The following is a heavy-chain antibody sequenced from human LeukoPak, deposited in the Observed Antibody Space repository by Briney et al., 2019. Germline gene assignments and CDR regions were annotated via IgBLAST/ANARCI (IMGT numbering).Heavy chain of an antibody. Sequence: SETLSLTCAVSGGSISSNNWWTWVRQPPGKGLEWIGEVYHSGSINYNPSLKSRVGLSVDRSKKQFSLKLNSVTAADTGFYYCARDGLGRLVVGTAKPRNYFDHWGQGALVTVSS. V-gene: IGHV4-4*02. J-gene: IGHJ4*02. D-gene: IGHD1-26*01. CDR1: GGSISSNNW. CDR3: ARDGLGRLVVGTAKPRNYFDH. CDR2: VYHSGSI.